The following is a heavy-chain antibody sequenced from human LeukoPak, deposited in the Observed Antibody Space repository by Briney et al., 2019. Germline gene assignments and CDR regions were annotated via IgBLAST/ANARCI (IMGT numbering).Heavy chain of an antibody. CDR3: ARLYYYGSGSSRSLYAFDI. D-gene: IGHD3-10*01. CDR2: INPSGGST. V-gene: IGHV1-46*01. J-gene: IGHJ3*02. Sequence: ASVKVSCKASGYTFISYYMHWVRQAPGQGLEWMGIINPSGGSTSYAQKFQGRVTMTRDTSTSTVYMELSSLRSEDTAVYYCARLYYYGSGSSRSLYAFDIWGQGTMVTVSS. CDR1: GYTFISYY.